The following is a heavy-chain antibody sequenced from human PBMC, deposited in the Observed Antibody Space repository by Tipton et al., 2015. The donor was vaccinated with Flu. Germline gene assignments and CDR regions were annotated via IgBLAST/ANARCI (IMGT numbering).Heavy chain of an antibody. Sequence: TLSLTCTVSGASISSYYWSWIRQPPGKGLEWIGYIYYSGITNYNPSLKSRVTISVDMSKNQFSLRLSSVTAADTAVYFCARVGGDYRDTSGFIPWFDLWGQGTLVTVSS. V-gene: IGHV4-59*01. J-gene: IGHJ5*02. D-gene: IGHD3-22*01. CDR3: ARVGGDYRDTSGFIPWFDL. CDR2: IYYSGIT. CDR1: GASISSYY.